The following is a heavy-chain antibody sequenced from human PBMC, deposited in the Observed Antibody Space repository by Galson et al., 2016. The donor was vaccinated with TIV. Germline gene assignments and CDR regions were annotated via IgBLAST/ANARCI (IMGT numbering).Heavy chain of an antibody. J-gene: IGHJ4*02. Sequence: SVKVSCKASGGTFSSYDISWLRQIPGQGFEWMGRINPAVGLIKYAERFQGRFTITAAYMELSSLRSEDTAVYYCSSASHLVPTVHHYWGQGTRVTVSS. CDR2: INPAVGLI. V-gene: IGHV1-69*04. D-gene: IGHD3-3*02. CDR3: SSASHLVPTVHHY. CDR1: GGTFSSYD.